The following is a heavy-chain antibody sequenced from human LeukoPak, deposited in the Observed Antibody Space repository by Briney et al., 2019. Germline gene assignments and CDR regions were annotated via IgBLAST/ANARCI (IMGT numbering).Heavy chain of an antibody. J-gene: IGHJ5*02. CDR2: INHSGST. Sequence: SETLSLTCAVYGGSFSGYYWSWIRQPPGKGLEWIGEINHSGSTNHNPSLKSRVTISVDTSKNQFSLKLSSVTAADTAVYYCARHRGFGELFWFDPWGQGTLVTVSS. V-gene: IGHV4-34*01. D-gene: IGHD3-10*01. CDR3: ARHRGFGELFWFDP. CDR1: GGSFSGYY.